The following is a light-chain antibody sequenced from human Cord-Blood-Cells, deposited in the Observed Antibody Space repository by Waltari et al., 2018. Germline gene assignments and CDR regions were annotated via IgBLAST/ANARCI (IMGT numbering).Light chain of an antibody. CDR2: AAS. J-gene: IGKJ4*01. CDR3: QQYDNRPPLT. Sequence: DIQMTQSPSSLPASVGDRVTITCQASQDISNYLNWYQQKPGKAPKLLIYAASNLETGVQSRLRGSGSGTDLTFTISSLQPEDIATYYCQQYDNRPPLTFGGGTKVEIK. V-gene: IGKV1-33*01. CDR1: QDISNY.